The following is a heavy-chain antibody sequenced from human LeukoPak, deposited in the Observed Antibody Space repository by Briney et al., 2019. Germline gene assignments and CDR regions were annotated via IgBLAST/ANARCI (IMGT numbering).Heavy chain of an antibody. Sequence: GGFLRLSCVASRFTFSSYAMSWVRQAPGKGLEWVSGISGSGGSTYYADSVKGRFTISRDNSKNTVYLQMNSLRDEDTAVYYCAKGTGSGSYSADYWGQGTLVTVSS. CDR3: AKGTGSGSYSADY. CDR2: ISGSGGST. V-gene: IGHV3-23*01. CDR1: RFTFSSYA. D-gene: IGHD3-22*01. J-gene: IGHJ4*02.